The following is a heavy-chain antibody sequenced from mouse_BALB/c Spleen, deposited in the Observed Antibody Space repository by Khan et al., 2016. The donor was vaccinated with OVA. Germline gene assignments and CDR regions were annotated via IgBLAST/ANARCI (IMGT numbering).Heavy chain of an antibody. CDR3: ARSYDYDVGGFAY. CDR2: IWTGGIT. CDR1: GFSLSNYG. J-gene: IGHJ3*01. Sequence: QVQLKQSGPGLVAPSQSLSITCTVSGFSLSNYGIHWVRQPPGKGLEWLGVIWTGGITNYNSALKSRLSISKDNSKSQVFLKMNRLQTDDTAIYCCARSYDYDVGGFAYWGQGTLVTVSA. V-gene: IGHV2-9*02. D-gene: IGHD2-4*01.